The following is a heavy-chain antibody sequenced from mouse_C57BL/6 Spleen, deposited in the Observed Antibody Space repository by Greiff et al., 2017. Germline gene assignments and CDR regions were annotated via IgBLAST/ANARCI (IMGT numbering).Heavy chain of an antibody. CDR3: AKQGENDYDEGAWFAY. J-gene: IGHJ3*01. V-gene: IGHV2-3*01. CDR2: IWGDGST. Sequence: VKLMESGPGLVAPSQSLSITCTVSGFSLTSYGVSWVRQPPGKGLEWLGVIWGDGSTNYHSALISRLSISKDNSKSQVFLKLNSLQTDDTATYYCAKQGENDYDEGAWFAYWGQGTLVTVSA. D-gene: IGHD2-4*01. CDR1: GFSLTSYG.